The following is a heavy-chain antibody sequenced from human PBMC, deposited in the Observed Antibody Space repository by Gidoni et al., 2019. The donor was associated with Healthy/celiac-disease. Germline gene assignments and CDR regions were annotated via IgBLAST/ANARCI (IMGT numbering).Heavy chain of an antibody. CDR1: GFPFRSYG. CDR2: ISYDGGNK. Sequence: QVQLVESGGGVVQPGRSLRRACAASGFPFRSYGMSWVRQAPGQGLEWVAVISYDGGNKSYADSVQGRFTTSRDNSNNPLYLQMNSLRAEDTAVYYCATGGNGSFDYWGQGTLVTVSS. D-gene: IGHD2-21*02. V-gene: IGHV3-30*03. CDR3: ATGGNGSFDY. J-gene: IGHJ4*02.